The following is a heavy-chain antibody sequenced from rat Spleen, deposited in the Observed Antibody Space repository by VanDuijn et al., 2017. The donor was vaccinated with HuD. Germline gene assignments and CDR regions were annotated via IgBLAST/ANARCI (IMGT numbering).Heavy chain of an antibody. CDR1: GFTFSDYN. CDR3: ARPGPGYPFAY. Sequence: EVQLVESGGGLVQPGRSLKLSCAASGFTFSDYNMAWVRQAPKKGLEWIATIFYDGSGTYYRDSVKGRFTRSRDNAKSTLYLKMDSLRSEGTATYYCARPGPGYPFAYWGRGTLVTVSS. V-gene: IGHV5S10*01. D-gene: IGHD1-4*01. CDR2: IFYDGSGT. J-gene: IGHJ3*01.